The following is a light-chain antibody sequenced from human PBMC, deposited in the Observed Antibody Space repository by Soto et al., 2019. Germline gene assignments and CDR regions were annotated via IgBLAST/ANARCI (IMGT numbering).Light chain of an antibody. CDR2: DAY. V-gene: IGKV3-11*01. CDR1: QSFRGL. J-gene: IGKJ5*01. Sequence: VLSPFPFSLSLAPGATASLSCRASQSFRGLLAWYQQKPGQAPRLLIYDAYNRATGIPPRFSGSGSGTDFTLTISSLEPEDSAVYYCQQRHMWPITLGQGRRLEV. CDR3: QQRHMWPIT.